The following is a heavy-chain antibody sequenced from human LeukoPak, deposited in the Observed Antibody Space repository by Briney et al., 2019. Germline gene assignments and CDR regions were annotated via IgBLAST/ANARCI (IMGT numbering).Heavy chain of an antibody. Sequence: KTSETLSLTCTVSGGSISSYYWSWIRQPPGKGLEWIGYIYYSGSTNYNPSLKSRVTISVDTSKNQFSLKLSSVTAADTAVYYCARGPSSYYDSSGYSGRYYFDYWGQGTLVTVSS. CDR3: ARGPSSYYDSSGYSGRYYFDY. J-gene: IGHJ4*02. CDR1: GGSISSYY. D-gene: IGHD3-22*01. CDR2: IYYSGST. V-gene: IGHV4-59*12.